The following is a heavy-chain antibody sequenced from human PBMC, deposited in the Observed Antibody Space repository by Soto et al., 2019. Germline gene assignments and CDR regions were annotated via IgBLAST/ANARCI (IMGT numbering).Heavy chain of an antibody. D-gene: IGHD6-6*01. V-gene: IGHV3-49*04. CDR2: IRSKAYGGTT. Sequence: GGSLRLSCTASGFTFGDYAMSWVRQAPGKGLEWVGFIRSKAYGGTTEYAESVKGRFTISRDDSKSIAYQQMNSLKTEDTAVYYCTRQTLAARDSFDFWGQGTMVTVSS. CDR3: TRQTLAARDSFDF. CDR1: GFTFGDYA. J-gene: IGHJ3*01.